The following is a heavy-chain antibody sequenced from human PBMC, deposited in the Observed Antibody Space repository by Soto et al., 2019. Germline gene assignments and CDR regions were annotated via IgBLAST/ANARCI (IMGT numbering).Heavy chain of an antibody. J-gene: IGHJ6*02. V-gene: IGHV3-30*18. D-gene: IGHD3-16*01. CDR1: GFTFNNYN. Sequence: QVQLVESGGGVVQPGRSLRLSCAASGFTFNNYNMHWVRQAPGKGLEWVAVISYDGSNKYYADSVKGRFTISRDNSKNTLDLQMSSLRAEDSAVYYCAKGGGAHYYYYAMDVWGQGTTVTVSS. CDR3: AKGGGAHYYYYAMDV. CDR2: ISYDGSNK.